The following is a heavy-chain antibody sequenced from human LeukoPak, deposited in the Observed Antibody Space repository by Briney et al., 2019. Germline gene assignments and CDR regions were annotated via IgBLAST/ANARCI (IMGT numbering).Heavy chain of an antibody. CDR1: GGTFSSYA. CDR3: ASGDKAHYYYYYGMDV. Sequence: ASVKVSCKASGGTFSSYANSWVRQAPGQGLEWMGGIIPIFGTANYAQKFQGRVTITADESTSTAYMELSSLRSEDTAVYYCASGDKAHYYYYYGMDVWGKGTTVTVSS. V-gene: IGHV1-69*01. CDR2: IIPIFGTA. D-gene: IGHD5-18*01. J-gene: IGHJ6*04.